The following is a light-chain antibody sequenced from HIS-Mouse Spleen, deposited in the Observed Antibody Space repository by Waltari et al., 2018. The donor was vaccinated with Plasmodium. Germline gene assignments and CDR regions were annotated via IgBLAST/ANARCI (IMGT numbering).Light chain of an antibody. CDR3: YSTDSSGNHRV. CDR1: ALPKQY. V-gene: IGLV3-10*01. J-gene: IGLJ3*02. Sequence: SYELTQPPSVSVSPGQPARITCSGDALPKQYACWYQQKSGQAPVLVIYEDSKRPSGIPERFSGSSSGTMATLTISGAQVEDEADYYCYSTDSSGNHRVFGGGTKLTVL. CDR2: EDS.